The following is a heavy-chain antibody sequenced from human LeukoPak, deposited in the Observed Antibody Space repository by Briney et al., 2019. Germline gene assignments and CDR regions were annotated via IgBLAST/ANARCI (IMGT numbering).Heavy chain of an antibody. CDR2: INAGNGNT. Sequence: ASVKVSCKASGGTFSSYAISWVRQAPGQRLEWMGWINAGNGNTKYSQKFQGRVTITRDTSASTAYMELSSLRSEDTAVYYCASGTLITITSPQYYYYYGMDVWGQGTTVTVSS. CDR1: GGTFSSYA. CDR3: ASGTLITITSPQYYYYYGMDV. J-gene: IGHJ6*02. V-gene: IGHV1-3*01. D-gene: IGHD3-3*01.